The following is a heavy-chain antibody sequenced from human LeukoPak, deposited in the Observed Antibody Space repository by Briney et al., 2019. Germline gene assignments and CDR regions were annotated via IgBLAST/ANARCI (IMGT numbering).Heavy chain of an antibody. J-gene: IGHJ4*02. Sequence: GGSLTLSCAASGFTFSSYAMSWVRQAPGKGLEWVSAISGSGGSTYYADSVKGRFTISRDNSKNTLYLQMNSLRAEDTAVYYCAGSLWFGEGYFDYWGQGTLVTVSS. V-gene: IGHV3-23*01. D-gene: IGHD3-10*01. CDR3: AGSLWFGEGYFDY. CDR2: ISGSGGST. CDR1: GFTFSSYA.